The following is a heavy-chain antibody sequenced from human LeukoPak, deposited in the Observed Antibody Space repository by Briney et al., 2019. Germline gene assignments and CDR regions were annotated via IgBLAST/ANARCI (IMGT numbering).Heavy chain of an antibody. CDR1: GSTFTAYY. Sequence: ASVKVSCKASGSTFTAYYIHWVRQAPGQGLEWMGWINPNSGGTNYAQKFQDRVTMTRDTSISTAYMELSRLRSDDTAVFYCATLTNNWNYWGQGTLVTASS. D-gene: IGHD1-1*01. CDR2: INPNSGGT. J-gene: IGHJ4*02. CDR3: ATLTNNWNY. V-gene: IGHV1-2*02.